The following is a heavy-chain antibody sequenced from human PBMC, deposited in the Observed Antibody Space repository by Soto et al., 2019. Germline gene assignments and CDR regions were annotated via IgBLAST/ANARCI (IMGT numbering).Heavy chain of an antibody. J-gene: IGHJ6*02. V-gene: IGHV4-59*12. CDR1: GASISSYY. CDR3: ARGEAYLREVTFYYHGMDV. CDR2: IHNGERT. D-gene: IGHD3-10*01. Sequence: SETLSLTCSVSGASISSYYWSWFRQAPGKGLEYIGYIHNGERTNYNPSLESRVTISADTSKNQFSLRLTSVTAADTAVYFCARGEAYLREVTFYYHGMDVWGQGTTVTVSS.